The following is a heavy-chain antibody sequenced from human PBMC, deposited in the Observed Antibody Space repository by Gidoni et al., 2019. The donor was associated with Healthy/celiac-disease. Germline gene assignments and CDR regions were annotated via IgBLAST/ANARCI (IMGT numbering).Heavy chain of an antibody. Sequence: AASGFTFSSYATHWVRQAPGKGLEWVTVISYDGSKKYYADSVRGRFTISRDNSKNTLYLQLNSLRTEDTAVYYCARYGGIGGNGFDFWGQGTLVTVAS. J-gene: IGHJ4*02. D-gene: IGHD1-26*01. V-gene: IGHV3-30-3*01. CDR1: GFTFSSYA. CDR2: ISYDGSKK. CDR3: ARYGGIGGNGFDF.